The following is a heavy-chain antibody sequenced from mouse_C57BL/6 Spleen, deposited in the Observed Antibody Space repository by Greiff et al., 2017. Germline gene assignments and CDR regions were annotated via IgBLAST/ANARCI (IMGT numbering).Heavy chain of an antibody. CDR2: INPSNGYT. D-gene: IGHD1-1*01. CDR1: GYTFTSYT. CDR3: ARTLDYYGSILDD. J-gene: IGHJ2*01. Sequence: QVQLQQSGAELARPGASVKMSCKASGYTFTSYTMHWVKQRPGKGLEWIGYINPSNGYTKYNQKFKDKATLTADQSSSTAYMQLSSLTSEDATVYYCARTLDYYGSILDDGGQGTTLSVS. V-gene: IGHV1-4*01.